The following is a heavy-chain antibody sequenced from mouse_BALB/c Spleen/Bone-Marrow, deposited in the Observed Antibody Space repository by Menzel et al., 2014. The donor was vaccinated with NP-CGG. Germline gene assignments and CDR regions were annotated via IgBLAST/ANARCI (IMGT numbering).Heavy chain of an antibody. J-gene: IGHJ2*01. CDR1: GYTFTSYW. CDR2: IYPGNSDT. Sequence: EVKLVESGTVLARPGASVKMSCKASGYTFTSYWMHWVKQRPGQGLEWIGTIYPGNSDTTYNQKFKGKAKLTAVTSNSTAYMELSSLTNEDSAVYYCTTLARNYFDYWGQGTTLTVSS. V-gene: IGHV1-5*01. D-gene: IGHD3-1*01. CDR3: TTLARNYFDY.